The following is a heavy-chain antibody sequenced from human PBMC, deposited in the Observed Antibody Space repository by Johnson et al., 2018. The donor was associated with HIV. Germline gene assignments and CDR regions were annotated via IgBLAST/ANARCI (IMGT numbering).Heavy chain of an antibody. Sequence: QMLLVESGGGVVQPGRSLRLSCAASGFSFSSYGMHWVRQAPGKGLEWVAVIWYDGSNKYYADSVKGRFTISRDNSKNTLYLQMNSMKAEDTAVYYCSKDERYYDSSCCDVFDIWGQGTMVTVSS. D-gene: IGHD3-22*01. J-gene: IGHJ3*02. CDR2: IWYDGSNK. V-gene: IGHV3-33*06. CDR1: GFSFSSYG. CDR3: SKDERYYDSSCCDVFDI.